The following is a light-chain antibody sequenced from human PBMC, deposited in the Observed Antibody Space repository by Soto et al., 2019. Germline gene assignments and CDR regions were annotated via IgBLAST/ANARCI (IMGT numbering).Light chain of an antibody. CDR2: EVS. V-gene: IGLV2-14*01. J-gene: IGLJ1*01. CDR1: TSDVGGYNY. Sequence: QSVLTQPASVSGSPGQSITISCTGTTSDVGGYNYVSWYQQHPGKAPKLMIYEVSNRPSGVSNRFSGSKSGNTAPLTISGLQAEDEAAYYCFSYTTSSAPYVFGTGTKVTVL. CDR3: FSYTTSSAPYV.